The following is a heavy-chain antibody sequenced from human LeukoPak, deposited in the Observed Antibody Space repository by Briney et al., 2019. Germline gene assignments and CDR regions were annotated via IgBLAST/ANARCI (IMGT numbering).Heavy chain of an antibody. CDR2: ISYDGSNK. J-gene: IGHJ4*02. V-gene: IGHV3-30-3*01. D-gene: IGHD7-27*01. Sequence: GGSLRLSCAASGFTFSRYDMNWVRQAPGKGLEWVAVISYDGSNKYYAEIVKGRFTISRDNSKNTLYLQMNNLRAEDTAVYYCAREMGLTGDRGFDYWGQGTLVTVSS. CDR3: AREMGLTGDRGFDY. CDR1: GFTFSRYD.